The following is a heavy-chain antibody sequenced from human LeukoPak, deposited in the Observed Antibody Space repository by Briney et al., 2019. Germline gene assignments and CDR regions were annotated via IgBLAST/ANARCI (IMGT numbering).Heavy chain of an antibody. Sequence: SEPLSLPCRFSGGSISSDYWTWVRQPPGKGLEWMGYIYYSGSTNYNPSFKSRVTISLDTAKNQLSLKLSSVTGADTAVYYCARESPCDGAFDIWGQGTVVTVSS. CDR3: ARESPCDGAFDI. CDR1: GGSISSDY. J-gene: IGHJ3*02. V-gene: IGHV4-59*01. CDR2: IYYSGST.